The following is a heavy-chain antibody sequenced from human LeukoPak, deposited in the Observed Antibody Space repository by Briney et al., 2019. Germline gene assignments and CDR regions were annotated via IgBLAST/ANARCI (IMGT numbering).Heavy chain of an antibody. D-gene: IGHD3-3*01. Sequence: GGSLRLSCAASGFTFSDYYMSWIRQAPGKGLEWVSYISSSGSTIYYADSVKGRFTISRDNAKNSLYLQMNSLRAEDTAVYYCARGVTLTIFGVVYYYYMDVWGKGTTVTVSS. CDR2: ISSSGSTI. J-gene: IGHJ6*03. V-gene: IGHV3-11*04. CDR3: ARGVTLTIFGVVYYYYMDV. CDR1: GFTFSDYY.